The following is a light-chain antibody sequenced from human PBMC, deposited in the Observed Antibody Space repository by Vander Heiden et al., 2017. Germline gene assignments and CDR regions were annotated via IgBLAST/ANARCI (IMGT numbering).Light chain of an antibody. V-gene: IGKV1-5*01. CDR3: QQYKGYTTWT. Sequence: DIRMTQSLSSLSASVGDRVTITCRASQSISSWLAWYQQKPGKAPNILIYDASSLESGVPSRFSGSGSGTEFTLTISSLQAGDCATYYCQQYKGYTTWTFGQGTKVEIK. J-gene: IGKJ1*01. CDR2: DAS. CDR1: QSISSW.